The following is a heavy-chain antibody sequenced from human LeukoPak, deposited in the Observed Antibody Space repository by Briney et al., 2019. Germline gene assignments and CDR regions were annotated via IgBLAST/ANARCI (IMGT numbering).Heavy chain of an antibody. D-gene: IGHD3-3*01. V-gene: IGHV1-2*02. CDR2: INPNSGGT. CDR1: GYTFTGYY. CDR3: ARDPARFLEWLRPKYFDY. J-gene: IGHJ4*02. Sequence: ASVKVSCKASGYTFTGYYMHWVRQAPGQGLEWMGWINPNSGGTNYAQRFQGRVTMTRDTSISTAYMELSRLRSDDTAVYYCARDPARFLEWLRPKYFDYWGQGTLVTVSS.